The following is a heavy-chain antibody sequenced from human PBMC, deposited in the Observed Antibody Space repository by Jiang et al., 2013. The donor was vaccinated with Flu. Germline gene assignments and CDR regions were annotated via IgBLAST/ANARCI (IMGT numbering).Heavy chain of an antibody. Sequence: KPTQTLTLTCTFSGFSLSARGMCVSWIRQPPGKALEWLALIDWDDDKYYNTSLKTRLTISKDTSKNQVVLTMTNMGPVDTATYFCARIRRGSYYEKWFDSWGQGTLVTVSS. CDR3: ARIRRGSYYEKWFDS. J-gene: IGHJ5*01. CDR1: GFSLSARGMC. CDR2: IDWDDDK. D-gene: IGHD1-26*01. V-gene: IGHV2-70*01.